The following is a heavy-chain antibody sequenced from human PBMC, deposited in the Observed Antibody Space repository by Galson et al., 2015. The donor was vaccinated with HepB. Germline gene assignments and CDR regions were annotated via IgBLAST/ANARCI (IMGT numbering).Heavy chain of an antibody. CDR3: ARKGRYCGGDCLDY. J-gene: IGHJ4*02. V-gene: IGHV3-21*01. Sequence: RLSCAASGFTFSSYSMNWVRQAPGKGLEWVSSISSSSSYIYYADSVKGRFTISRDNAKNSLYLQMNSLRAEDTAVYYCARKGRYCGGDCLDYWGQGTLVTVSS. CDR1: GFTFSSYS. D-gene: IGHD2-21*02. CDR2: ISSSSSYI.